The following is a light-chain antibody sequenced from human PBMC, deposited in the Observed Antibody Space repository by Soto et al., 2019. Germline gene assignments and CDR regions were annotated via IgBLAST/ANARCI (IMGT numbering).Light chain of an antibody. Sequence: EIVLTQSPATLSLSPGEIASLYVSASQSVNSYLAWYHQRPGQAPRLLIYDASNRATGIPARFSGSGSGTDFTLTISRLESEDFVVYYCQQYSSLPHTFGQGTKVDIK. CDR2: DAS. V-gene: IGKV3-11*01. CDR3: QQYSSLPHT. J-gene: IGKJ2*01. CDR1: QSVNSY.